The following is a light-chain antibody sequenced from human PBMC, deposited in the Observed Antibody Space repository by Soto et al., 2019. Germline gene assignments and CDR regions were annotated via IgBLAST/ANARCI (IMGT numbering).Light chain of an antibody. CDR2: SAS. CDR1: QGIGNS. CDR3: QKYNTAPAT. Sequence: DIQMTQSPPSLSASVGDRVTITCRASQGIGNSLAWYQQKPGTVPKLLIYSASTLQSGVPSRFSGSGSGTDFTLTISSLQPEDVAAYYCQKYNTAPATFGKGTRLEIK. J-gene: IGKJ5*01. V-gene: IGKV1-27*01.